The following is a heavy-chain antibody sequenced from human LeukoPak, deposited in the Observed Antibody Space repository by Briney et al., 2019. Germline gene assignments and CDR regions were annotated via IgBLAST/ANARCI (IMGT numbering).Heavy chain of an antibody. D-gene: IGHD1-26*01. Sequence: GGSLRLSCAASGFTFSNYWMRWVRQAPGKGLVWVSRINSDGRSTNYADSVKGRFTISRDNAKNQLYLQMDSLRAADSAIYYCAREGWDLNALDIWGQGTMVTVSP. CDR1: GFTFSNYW. V-gene: IGHV3-74*01. J-gene: IGHJ3*02. CDR2: INSDGRST. CDR3: AREGWDLNALDI.